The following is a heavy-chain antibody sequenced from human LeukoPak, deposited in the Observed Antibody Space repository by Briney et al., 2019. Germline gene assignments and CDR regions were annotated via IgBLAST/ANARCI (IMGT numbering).Heavy chain of an antibody. CDR1: GVSHTTSGVG. Sequence: SGPTLVKPTETLTLTCTLSGVSHTTSGVGVGWIRQPPGKALEWLALIYWSDDKRYSPSLRTRLTITKDASKNQVVLTMTNMDPVDTGTYYCAQRPNPMGGAFDIWGQGTVVTVSS. J-gene: IGHJ3*02. D-gene: IGHD3-16*01. CDR2: IYWSDDK. V-gene: IGHV2-5*01. CDR3: AQRPNPMGGAFDI.